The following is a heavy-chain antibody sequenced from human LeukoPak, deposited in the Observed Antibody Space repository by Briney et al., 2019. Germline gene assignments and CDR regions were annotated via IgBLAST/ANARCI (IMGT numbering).Heavy chain of an antibody. CDR3: ASCYYYDSSGYYYVH. D-gene: IGHD3-22*01. CDR1: GFTFSCYS. V-gene: IGHV3-21*01. CDR2: ISSSSSYI. Sequence: PGGSLRLSCAASGFTFSCYSMNCVRQAPGKGLEWVSSISSSSSYIYYADSVKGRFTISRDNAKNSLYLQMNSLRAEDTAVYYCASCYYYDSSGYYYVHWGQGTLVTVSS. J-gene: IGHJ4*02.